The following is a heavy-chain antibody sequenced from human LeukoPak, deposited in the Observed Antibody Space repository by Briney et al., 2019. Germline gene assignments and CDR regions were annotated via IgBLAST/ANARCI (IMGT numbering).Heavy chain of an antibody. CDR1: GYTFTSYG. Sequence: ASVRVSCKASGYTFTSYGISWVRQAPGQGLEWMGWISAYNGNTNYAQNLQGRVTMTTDTSTSTAYMELRSLRSDDTAVYYCARAIIRGVIIYNWFDPWGQGTLVTVSS. J-gene: IGHJ5*02. CDR3: ARAIIRGVIIYNWFDP. CDR2: ISAYNGNT. D-gene: IGHD3-10*01. V-gene: IGHV1-18*01.